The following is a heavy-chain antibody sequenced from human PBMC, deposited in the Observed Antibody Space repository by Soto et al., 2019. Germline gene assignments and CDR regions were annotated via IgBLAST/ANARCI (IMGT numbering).Heavy chain of an antibody. CDR1: GFSLSNRRMC. CDR3: ARMCQTPQDY. V-gene: IGHV2-70*11. Sequence: SGPTRVNPTQTLTMTCNLCGFSLSNRRMCVSWIRQPPGKALEWLARIDWDDDKYYSTSLKTRLTISKDTSKNQVVLTMTNVDPVDTATYYCARMCQTPQDYWGRGTLVTVSS. J-gene: IGHJ4*02. CDR2: IDWDDDK.